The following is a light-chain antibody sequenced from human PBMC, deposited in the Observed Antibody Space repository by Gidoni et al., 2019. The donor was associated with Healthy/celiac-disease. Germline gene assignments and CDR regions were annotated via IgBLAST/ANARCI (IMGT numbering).Light chain of an antibody. CDR2: QDS. Sequence: SSELTPPPSRSVSPGQTASITCSGDKLGDKYACWYQQKPGQFPVLVIYQDSKRPSGIPERFSGSNSGNTATLTISGTQAMDEADYYCQAWDSSTVVFGGGTKLTVL. CDR3: QAWDSSTVV. J-gene: IGLJ2*01. V-gene: IGLV3-1*01. CDR1: KLGDKY.